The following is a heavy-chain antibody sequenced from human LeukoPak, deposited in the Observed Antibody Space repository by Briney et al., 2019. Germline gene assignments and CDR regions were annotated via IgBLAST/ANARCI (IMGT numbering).Heavy chain of an antibody. CDR2: INQSGSK. V-gene: IGHV4-34*01. CDR3: ARGRYCSGGSCSTKAFRRAPFDY. CDR1: GGSLSGYY. J-gene: IGHJ4*02. Sequence: PSETLSLTCAVYGGSLSGYYWRWLREPPGKGLEWIGEINQSGSKNYIPSLQRRVTISVDTSNTQFSLKLSSVTAADTAVYYCARGRYCSGGSCSTKAFRRAPFDYWGQGTLVTVSS. D-gene: IGHD2-15*01.